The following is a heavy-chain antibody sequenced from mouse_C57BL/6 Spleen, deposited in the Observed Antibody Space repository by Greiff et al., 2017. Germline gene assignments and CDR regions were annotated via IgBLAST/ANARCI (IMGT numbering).Heavy chain of an antibody. CDR2: ISSGSSTI. CDR1: GFTFSDYG. CDR3: ARPLYDGYFYAMDY. J-gene: IGHJ4*01. Sequence: EVQGVESGGGLVKPGGSLKLSCAASGFTFSDYGMHWVRQAPEKGLEWVAYISSGSSTIYYADTVKGRFTISRDNAKNTLFLHMTSRRSEDTAMYYYARPLYDGYFYAMDYWGQGTSVTVSS. V-gene: IGHV5-17*01. D-gene: IGHD2-3*01.